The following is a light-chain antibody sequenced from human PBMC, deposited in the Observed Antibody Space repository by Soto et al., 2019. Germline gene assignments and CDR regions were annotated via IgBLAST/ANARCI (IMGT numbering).Light chain of an antibody. CDR1: QSVSSSY. CDR3: QQYGGSSLYT. CDR2: GAS. Sequence: EIVLTQSPGTLSLSPGERATLSCRASQSVSSSYLGWYQQKPDQAPRLLIYGASSRATGIPDRFSGSGSGTDFTLTISRLEPEDFAVYYCQQYGGSSLYTFGQGTKLEIK. V-gene: IGKV3-20*01. J-gene: IGKJ2*01.